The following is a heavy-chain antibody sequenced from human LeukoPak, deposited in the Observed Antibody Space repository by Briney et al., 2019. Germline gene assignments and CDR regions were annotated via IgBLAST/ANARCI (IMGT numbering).Heavy chain of an antibody. J-gene: IGHJ4*02. D-gene: IGHD7-27*01. CDR3: AKDGGLWVSAHWGDS. Sequence: GGSPRLSCAASGFTFSSYTMSWVRQAPGKGLEWVSTITTSDGNTYYADSVKGRFTVSRDNSKNTVFLQMNSLRAEDTAVYYCAKDGGLWVSAHWGDSWGRGTLVTVSS. V-gene: IGHV3-23*01. CDR2: ITTSDGNT. CDR1: GFTFSSYT.